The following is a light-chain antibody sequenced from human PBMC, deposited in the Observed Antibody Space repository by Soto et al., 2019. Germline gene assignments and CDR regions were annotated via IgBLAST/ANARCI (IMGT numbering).Light chain of an antibody. J-gene: IGKJ1*01. V-gene: IGKV1-5*01. CDR1: QSINKW. CDR2: DVS. Sequence: DIQMTQSPSTLSASVGDTVTITCRASQSINKWLAWYQQKPGKAPKLLIYDVSALKRGVPPRFSGSGSGTEFTLTISSLQPDDFATYYCKQYDRFSVTFGQGSKVDIX. CDR3: KQYDRFSVT.